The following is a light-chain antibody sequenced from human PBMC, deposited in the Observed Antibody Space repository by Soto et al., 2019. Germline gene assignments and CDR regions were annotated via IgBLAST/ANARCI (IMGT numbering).Light chain of an antibody. CDR3: SSYTSNSTLV. J-gene: IGLJ2*01. CDR1: SSAVGGYNY. CDR2: EVS. V-gene: IGLV2-14*01. Sequence: QSALTQPASVSGSPGQSITISCTGTSSAVGGYNYVSWYQQHPGKAPQLMIYEVSNRPSGVSNRFSGSKSGNTAALTISGLQAEDEADYYCSSYTSNSTLVFGGGTKLTVL.